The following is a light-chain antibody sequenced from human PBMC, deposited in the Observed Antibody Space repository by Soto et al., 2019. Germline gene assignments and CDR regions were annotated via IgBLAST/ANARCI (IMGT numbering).Light chain of an antibody. CDR3: QQRSNGPAP. Sequence: EIVLTQSPATLSLSPGERATLSCRASQSVSSYLAWYQQKPGQAPRLLIYDASNRATGIPARFSGSGSGTDFTLTISSLEPEDFAVYYCQQRSNGPAPFGGGTKVEIK. J-gene: IGKJ4*01. V-gene: IGKV3-11*01. CDR1: QSVSSY. CDR2: DAS.